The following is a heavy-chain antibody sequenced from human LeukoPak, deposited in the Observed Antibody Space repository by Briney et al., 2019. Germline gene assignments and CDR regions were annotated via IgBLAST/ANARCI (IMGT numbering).Heavy chain of an antibody. Sequence: ASVKVSCKASGYTFIDYYMHWVRQAPGQGLEWMGWIDPKTGGTSNEQKFQDRVAMIRDTSISTAYMELTRLRSDDTAVYYCARAYSSGWYGSTDYWGQGTLVTVSS. CDR1: GYTFIDYY. V-gene: IGHV1-2*02. D-gene: IGHD6-19*01. CDR2: IDPKTGGT. J-gene: IGHJ4*02. CDR3: ARAYSSGWYGSTDY.